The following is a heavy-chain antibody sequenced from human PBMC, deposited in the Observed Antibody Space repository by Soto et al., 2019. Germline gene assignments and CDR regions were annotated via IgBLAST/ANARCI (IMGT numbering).Heavy chain of an antibody. CDR1: GFTFSDYY. CDR3: ARDHSGYGMDV. Sequence: PGGSLRLSCAASGFTFSDYYMSWIRQAPGKGLEWVSYISSSSSYTNYADSVKGRFTISRDNAKNSLYLQMNSLRAEDTAVYYCARDHSGYGMDVWGQGTTVTVSS. V-gene: IGHV3-11*06. J-gene: IGHJ6*02. D-gene: IGHD3-10*01. CDR2: ISSSSSYT.